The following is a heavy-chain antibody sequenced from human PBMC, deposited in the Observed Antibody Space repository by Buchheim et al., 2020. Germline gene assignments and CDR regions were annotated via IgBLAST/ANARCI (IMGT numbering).Heavy chain of an antibody. J-gene: IGHJ6*02. Sequence: QVQLQESGPGLVKPSETLSLTCTVSGGSVSSGSYYWSWIRQPPGKGLEWIGYIYYSGSTNYNPSLKSRVTISVDTSKNQFSLKLSSVTAADTAMYYCARREVMSDYYYYGMDVWGQGTT. CDR1: GGSVSSGSYY. CDR2: IYYSGST. V-gene: IGHV4-61*01. D-gene: IGHD3-16*01. CDR3: ARREVMSDYYYYGMDV.